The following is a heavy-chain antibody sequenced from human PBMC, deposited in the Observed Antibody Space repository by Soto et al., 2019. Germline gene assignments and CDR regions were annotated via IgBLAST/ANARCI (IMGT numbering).Heavy chain of an antibody. CDR3: VRTAREGAVDQHWFER. CDR1: CSSIRSTDYY. V-gene: IGHV4-30-4*01. D-gene: IGHD2-2*01. Sequence: SETLSLTCTVSCSSIRSTDYYLSCIRQAPGKGLEWIGYVYYTGSTYYNPSLMSRLTISVDTSKNQFSLKLTSVTAAETAVYYCVRTAREGAVDQHWFERWGQGTQVIVS. J-gene: IGHJ5*02. CDR2: VYYTGST.